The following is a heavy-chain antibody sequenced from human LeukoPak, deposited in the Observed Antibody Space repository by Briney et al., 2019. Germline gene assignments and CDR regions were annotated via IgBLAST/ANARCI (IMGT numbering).Heavy chain of an antibody. D-gene: IGHD4-17*01. V-gene: IGHV4-59*01. CDR3: ARGRYYGDSIQYYYYYYMDV. J-gene: IGHJ6*03. CDR1: GGSISSYY. CDR2: IYYSGST. Sequence: PSETLSLTCTVSGGSISSYYWSWIRQPPGKGLEWIGYIYYSGSTNYNPSLKSRVTISVDTSKNQFSLKLSSVTAADTAVYYCARGRYYGDSIQYYYYYYMDVWGKGTTVTVSS.